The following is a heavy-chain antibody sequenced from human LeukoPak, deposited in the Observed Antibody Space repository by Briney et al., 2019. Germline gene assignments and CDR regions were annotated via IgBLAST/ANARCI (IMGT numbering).Heavy chain of an antibody. J-gene: IGHJ3*02. D-gene: IGHD4-17*01. CDR1: GFTFSSYG. Sequence: GGSLGPSFAASGFTFSSYGMHWVRPASGKGLEWVAVISYDGSNKYYADSVKGRFTISRDNSKNTLYLQMNSLRAEDTAVYYCAKDQSAYGDYAFDIWGQGTMVTVSS. CDR2: ISYDGSNK. CDR3: AKDQSAYGDYAFDI. V-gene: IGHV3-30*18.